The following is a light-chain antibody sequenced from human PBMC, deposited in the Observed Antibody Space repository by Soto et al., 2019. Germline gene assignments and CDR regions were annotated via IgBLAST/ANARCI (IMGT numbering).Light chain of an antibody. CDR2: RNN. V-gene: IGLV1-47*01. CDR1: TSCIGRNY. J-gene: IGLJ1*01. Sequence: QSVLTQPPSASGTPGQRVTISCSGGTSCIGRNYVYWYQQLPGTAPKLVIYRNNQRPSGVPDRFSGSKSGTSASLAIRGLRSEDEADYYCAAWDDSLSGLYVFGTGTKLTVL. CDR3: AAWDDSLSGLYV.